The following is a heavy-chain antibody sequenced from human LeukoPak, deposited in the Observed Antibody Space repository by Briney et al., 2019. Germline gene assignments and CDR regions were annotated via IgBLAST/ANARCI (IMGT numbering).Heavy chain of an antibody. CDR2: INHSGST. CDR1: GGSFSGYY. CDR3: ARVENVDYYDSSGHRVIDY. Sequence: PSETLSLTCAVYGGSFSGYYWSWIRQPPGKGLEWIGEINHSGSTNYNPSLKSRVTISVDTSKNQFSLKLSSVTAADTAVYYCARVENVDYYDSSGHRVIDYWGQGTLVTVSS. V-gene: IGHV4-34*01. J-gene: IGHJ4*02. D-gene: IGHD3-22*01.